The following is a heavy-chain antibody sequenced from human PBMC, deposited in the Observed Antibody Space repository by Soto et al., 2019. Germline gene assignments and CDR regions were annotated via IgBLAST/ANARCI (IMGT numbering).Heavy chain of an antibody. D-gene: IGHD6-13*01. J-gene: IGHJ5*02. CDR1: GGSISSSSYY. CDR2: IYYSGST. CDR3: ARQLFIAAAGTFYNWFDP. Sequence: SLTCTVSGGSISSSSYYWGWIRQPPGKGLEWIGSIYYSGSTYYNPSLKSRVTIPVDTSKNQFSLKLSSVTAADTAVYYCARQLFIAAAGTFYNWFDPWGQGTLVTVSS. V-gene: IGHV4-39*01.